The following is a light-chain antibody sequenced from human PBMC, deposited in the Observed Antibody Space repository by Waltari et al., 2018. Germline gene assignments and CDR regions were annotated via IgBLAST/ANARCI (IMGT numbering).Light chain of an antibody. J-gene: IGKJ4*01. CDR1: QNVRSR. CDR2: DAS. CDR3: QQYDNWPPLT. Sequence: EIVMTQSPATLSVSPGERDTLSCRASQNVRSRLAWYQQKPGQAPRLLIYDASARATGIPARFSGSGSGTEFTLTISSLQSEDFAVYFCQQYDNWPPLTFGGGTKVEIK. V-gene: IGKV3-15*01.